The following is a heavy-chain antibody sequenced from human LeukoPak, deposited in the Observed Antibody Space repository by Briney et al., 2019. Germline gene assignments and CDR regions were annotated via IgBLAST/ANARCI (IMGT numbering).Heavy chain of an antibody. CDR2: IYYSGST. J-gene: IGHJ2*01. Sequence: SETLSLTCTVSGGSISSYYWSWIRQPPGKGLEWIGYIYYSGSTNYNPSLKSRVTISVDTSKNQFSLKLSSVTAVDTAVYYCARNGGVVVTAIHDWYFDLWGRGTLVTVSS. D-gene: IGHD2-21*02. CDR3: ARNGGVVVTAIHDWYFDL. V-gene: IGHV4-59*12. CDR1: GGSISSYY.